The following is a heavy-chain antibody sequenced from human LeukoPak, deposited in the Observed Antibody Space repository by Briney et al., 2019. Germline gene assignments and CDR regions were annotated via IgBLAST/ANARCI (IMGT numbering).Heavy chain of an antibody. CDR2: ISYDGSNK. V-gene: IGHV3-30-3*01. Sequence: GGSLRLSCAASGFTLSSYAMHWVRQAPGKGLEWVAVISYDGSNKYYADSVKGRFTISRDNSKNTLYLQMNSLRAEDTAVYYCASPVTQDYWGQGTLVTVSS. CDR3: ASPVTQDY. D-gene: IGHD3-10*01. J-gene: IGHJ4*02. CDR1: GFTLSSYA.